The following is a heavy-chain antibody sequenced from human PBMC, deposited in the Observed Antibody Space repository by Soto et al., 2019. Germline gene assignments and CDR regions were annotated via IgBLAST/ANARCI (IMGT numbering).Heavy chain of an antibody. D-gene: IGHD6-13*01. J-gene: IGHJ5*02. V-gene: IGHV3-9*01. CDR2: ISWNSGSI. Sequence: EVQLVESGGGLVQPGRSLRLSCAASGFTFDDYAMHWVRQAPGKGLEWVSGISWNSGSIGYADSVKGRFTISIDNAKNSLYLQMNSLRAEDTALYYCAKGRSSSSWYENWFDPWGQGTLVTVSS. CDR3: AKGRSSSSWYENWFDP. CDR1: GFTFDDYA.